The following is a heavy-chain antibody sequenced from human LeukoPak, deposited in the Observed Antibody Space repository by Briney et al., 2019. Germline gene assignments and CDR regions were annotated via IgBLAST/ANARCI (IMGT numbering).Heavy chain of an antibody. Sequence: GESLKISCKDSESSFTHYWIGWVRQMPGKGLEWMGIIHPDDSDIRYSPSFQGQVTISADKSSSTAYLQWNSLKASDTAMYYCTRARHGNCYWDYWGQGTLVTVSS. CDR2: IHPDDSDI. CDR1: ESSFTHYW. CDR3: TRARHGNCYWDY. D-gene: IGHD1-7*01. J-gene: IGHJ4*02. V-gene: IGHV5-51*01.